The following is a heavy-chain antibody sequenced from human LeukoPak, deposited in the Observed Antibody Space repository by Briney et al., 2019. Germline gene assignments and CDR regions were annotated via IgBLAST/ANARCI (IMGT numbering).Heavy chain of an antibody. D-gene: IGHD3-10*01. CDR2: ISYDGSNK. CDR1: GFTFSSYG. V-gene: IGHV3-30*18. J-gene: IGHJ4*02. CDR3: AKGYYYADVY. Sequence: PGRSLRLSCAASGFTFSSYGMHWVRQAPGKGLEWVAVISYDGSNKYYADSVKGRFTISRDNSKNTLYLQMNSLRAEDTAWYYCAKGYYYADVYWGQGTLVTVSS.